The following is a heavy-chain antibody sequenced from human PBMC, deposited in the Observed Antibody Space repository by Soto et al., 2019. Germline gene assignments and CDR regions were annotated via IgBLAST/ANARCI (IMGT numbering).Heavy chain of an antibody. CDR2: ISGSSTI. V-gene: IGHV3-48*02. Sequence: VESGGGLVQPGGSLRVSCAASGFTFSSYSINWVRQAPGKGLEWVSYISGSSTIYYAASVKGRFTISRDNAKNSLYLQMNSLRDEDTAVYYCARVGLGLFGMDVWGQGTTVTVSS. CDR3: ARVGLGLFGMDV. J-gene: IGHJ6*02. D-gene: IGHD3-16*01. CDR1: GFTFSSYS.